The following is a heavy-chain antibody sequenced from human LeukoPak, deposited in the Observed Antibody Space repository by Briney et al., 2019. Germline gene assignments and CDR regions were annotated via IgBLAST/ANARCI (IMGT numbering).Heavy chain of an antibody. CDR2: INTKTGNP. J-gene: IGHJ4*02. V-gene: IGHV7-4-1*02. CDR1: GYTFSNYV. Sequence: ASVKVSCKASGYTFSNYVINWVRQAPGQGPEWMGWINTKTGNPTYAQGFTGRFVFSLDTSVSTAYLQISSLEAGDTAVYYRARDQDFRSGLYRRDFDSWGQGTLVTVSS. D-gene: IGHD3-3*01. CDR3: ARDQDFRSGLYRRDFDS.